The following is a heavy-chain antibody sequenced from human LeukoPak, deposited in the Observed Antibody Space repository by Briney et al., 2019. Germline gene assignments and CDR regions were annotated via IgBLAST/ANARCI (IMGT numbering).Heavy chain of an antibody. V-gene: IGHV3-30-3*01. D-gene: IGHD6-19*01. J-gene: IGHJ4*02. CDR3: AKAPHSSGWYYFDY. Sequence: GGSLRLSCAASGFAFSTYTMHWVRQAPGKGLEWVAVISYDGSNKYYADSVTGRFTISRDNSKNTLYLQMNSLRAEDTAVYYCAKAPHSSGWYYFDYWGQGTLVTVSS. CDR1: GFAFSTYT. CDR2: ISYDGSNK.